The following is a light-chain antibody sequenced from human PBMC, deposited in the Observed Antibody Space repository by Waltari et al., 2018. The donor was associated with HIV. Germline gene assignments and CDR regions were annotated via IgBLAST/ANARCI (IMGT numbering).Light chain of an antibody. CDR1: SGSVSTSYY. Sequence: QTVVTQEPSFSVSPGGTVTLTCGLSSGSVSTSYYPSWYQQTPGQAPRTLIYGTNTLSSGFPDRFAGSILGNKAALTITGAQADDESDYYCVLYMGSGISEFGGGTKLTVL. V-gene: IGLV8-61*01. CDR2: GTN. J-gene: IGLJ3*02. CDR3: VLYMGSGISE.